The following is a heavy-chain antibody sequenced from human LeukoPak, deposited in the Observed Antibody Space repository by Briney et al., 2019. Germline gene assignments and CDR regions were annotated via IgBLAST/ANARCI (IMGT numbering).Heavy chain of an antibody. CDR1: GGSISSSSYY. D-gene: IGHD1-26*01. J-gene: IGHJ3*02. Sequence: SETLSLTCTVSGGSISSSSYYWGWIRQPPGKGLEWIGSIYYSGSTYYNPSLKSRVTISVDKSKNQFSLKLSSVTAADTAVYYCARAIVGATTLGAFDIWGQGTMVTVSS. V-gene: IGHV4-39*07. CDR2: IYYSGST. CDR3: ARAIVGATTLGAFDI.